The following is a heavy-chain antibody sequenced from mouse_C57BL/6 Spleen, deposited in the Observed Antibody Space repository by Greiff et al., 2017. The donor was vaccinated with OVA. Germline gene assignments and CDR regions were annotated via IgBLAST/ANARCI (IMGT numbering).Heavy chain of an antibody. V-gene: IGHV10-1*01. D-gene: IGHD4-1*01. Sequence: EVQLQESGGGLVQPKGSLKLSCAASGFSFNTYAMNWVRQAPGKGLEWVARIRSKSNNYATYYADSVKDRFTISRDDSESMLYLQMNNLKTEDTAMYYCVRHNWEEAMDYWGQGTSVTVSS. J-gene: IGHJ4*01. CDR2: IRSKSNNYAT. CDR1: GFSFNTYA. CDR3: VRHNWEEAMDY.